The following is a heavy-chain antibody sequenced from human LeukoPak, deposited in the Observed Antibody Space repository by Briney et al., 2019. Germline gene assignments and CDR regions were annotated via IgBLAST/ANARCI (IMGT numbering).Heavy chain of an antibody. CDR2: ISAYNGNT. Sequence: ASVKASCKASGYTFTSDGISWVRQEPGQGHECMGWISAYNGNTNYAQKLQGRVTMTTDTSTSTDYVELRSLRSDDTAVYYCARDRTYCSSTSCLRNYYYYGMDVWGQGTTVTVSS. V-gene: IGHV1-18*01. D-gene: IGHD2-2*01. J-gene: IGHJ6*02. CDR3: ARDRTYCSSTSCLRNYYYYGMDV. CDR1: GYTFTSDG.